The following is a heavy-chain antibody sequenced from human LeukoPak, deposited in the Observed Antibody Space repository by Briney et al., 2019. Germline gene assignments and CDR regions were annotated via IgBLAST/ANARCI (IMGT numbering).Heavy chain of an antibody. Sequence: GGSLRLPCAASGFTFSDYYMSWIRQVPGKGLEWVSKISNSGGTIYYADSVKGRFTISRDNAKNSLYLQMNSLRAEDTAVYYCARAQGYYYDSSGYRWFDPWGQGTLVTVSS. V-gene: IGHV3-11*01. CDR3: ARAQGYYYDSSGYRWFDP. D-gene: IGHD3-22*01. CDR2: ISNSGGTI. J-gene: IGHJ5*02. CDR1: GFTFSDYY.